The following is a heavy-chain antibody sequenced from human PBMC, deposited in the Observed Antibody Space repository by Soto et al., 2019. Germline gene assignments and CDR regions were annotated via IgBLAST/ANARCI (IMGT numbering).Heavy chain of an antibody. V-gene: IGHV1-69*01. Sequence: QVQLVQSGAEVKKPGSSVKVSSKASGGTFSSYAISWVRQAPGQGLEWMGGIIVIFGTANYAQKFQGRVTITADESTSTAYMELSSLRSVDTAVYYCARERAPSRSSTPGDNYYYGMDVWGQGSTVSVSS. CDR1: GGTFSSYA. D-gene: IGHD1-1*01. CDR3: ARERAPSRSSTPGDNYYYGMDV. J-gene: IGHJ6*02. CDR2: IIVIFGTA.